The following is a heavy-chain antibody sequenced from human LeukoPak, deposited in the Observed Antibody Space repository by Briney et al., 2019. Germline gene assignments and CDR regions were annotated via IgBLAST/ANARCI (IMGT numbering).Heavy chain of an antibody. D-gene: IGHD6-13*01. Sequence: SSVKVSCKTSGGTFSSYAISWVRQAPGQGLEWMGGIIPIFGTANYAQKFQGRVTITADESTSTAYMELSSLRSEDTAVYYCASSGYSSSWYYFDYWGQGTLVTVSS. CDR1: GGTFSSYA. CDR3: ASSGYSSSWYYFDY. CDR2: IIPIFGTA. J-gene: IGHJ4*02. V-gene: IGHV1-69*13.